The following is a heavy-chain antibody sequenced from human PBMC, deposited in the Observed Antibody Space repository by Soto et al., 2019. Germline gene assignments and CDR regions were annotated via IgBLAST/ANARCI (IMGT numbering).Heavy chain of an antibody. CDR3: ARISVMVYAYSGDY. D-gene: IGHD2-8*01. CDR1: GGSISSSTYY. Sequence: SETLSLTCTVSGGSISSSTYYWGWIRQPPGKGLEWIGSIYYSGTTYYNPSLKSRVTISVDTSKNQFSLKRSSVTAADTAVYYCARISVMVYAYSGDYWGQGTLVTVSS. CDR2: IYYSGTT. V-gene: IGHV4-39*01. J-gene: IGHJ4*02.